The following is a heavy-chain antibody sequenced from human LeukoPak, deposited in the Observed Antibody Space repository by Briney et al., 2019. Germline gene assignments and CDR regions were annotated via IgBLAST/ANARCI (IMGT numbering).Heavy chain of an antibody. CDR3: AKGGWYPDY. V-gene: IGHV3-48*01. Sequence: GGSLRLSCAASGFTFSSYSMNWVRQAPGKGLEWVSYISSSSSTIYYADSVKGRFTISRDNAKNSLYLQMNSLRVQDTAVYLCAKGGWYPDYWGQGTLVTVSS. J-gene: IGHJ4*02. D-gene: IGHD6-19*01. CDR2: ISSSSSTI. CDR1: GFTFSSYS.